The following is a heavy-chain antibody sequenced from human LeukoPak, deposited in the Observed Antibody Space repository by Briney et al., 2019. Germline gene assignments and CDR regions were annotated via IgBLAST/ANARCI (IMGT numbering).Heavy chain of an antibody. CDR1: GGSISSGDYY. Sequence: SQTLSLTCTVSGGSISSGDYYWSWIRQPPGKGLEWIGYIYYSGSTYYNPSLKSRATISVDTSKNQFSLKLSSVTAADTAVYYCAAGRITMVRGVMVHDAFDIWGQGTMVTVSS. CDR2: IYYSGST. J-gene: IGHJ3*02. CDR3: AAGRITMVRGVMVHDAFDI. D-gene: IGHD3-10*01. V-gene: IGHV4-30-4*01.